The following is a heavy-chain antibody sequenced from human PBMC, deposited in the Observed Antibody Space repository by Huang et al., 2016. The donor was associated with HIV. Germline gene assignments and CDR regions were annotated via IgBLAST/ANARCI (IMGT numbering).Heavy chain of an antibody. CDR2: IRGSGHST. V-gene: IGHV3-23*01. CDR1: GFTFIDFA. CDR3: AKDPSSPYGDSYFEQ. J-gene: IGHJ4*02. Sequence: EVQLLESGGGLVQPGGSLRLSCAASGFTFIDFAMIWVRQAPGKGLEWVSAIRGSGHSTYYADSVKGRFTISRDNSKNTLYLQMNKLRVEDTAVYFCAKDPSSPYGDSYFEQWGQGTLVTVSP. D-gene: IGHD4-17*01.